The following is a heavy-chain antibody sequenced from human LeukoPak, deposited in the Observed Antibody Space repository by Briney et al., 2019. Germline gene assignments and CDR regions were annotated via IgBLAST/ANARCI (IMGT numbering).Heavy chain of an antibody. CDR2: IYGSVGVI. Sequence: PGGCLRLSCAASGFIFSSYAMTWVRQAPGKGPEWVSAIYGSVGVIYTTDSVKGRFSISRDNSKNTVYLQMNSLRAEDTAVYYCAKERAFGTWLGDYWGQGTPVTV. V-gene: IGHV3-23*01. J-gene: IGHJ4*02. CDR3: AKERAFGTWLGDY. D-gene: IGHD2/OR15-2a*01. CDR1: GFIFSSYA.